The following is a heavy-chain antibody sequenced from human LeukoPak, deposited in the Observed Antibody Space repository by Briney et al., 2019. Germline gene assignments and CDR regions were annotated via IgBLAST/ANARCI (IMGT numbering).Heavy chain of an antibody. Sequence: SVKISCKASGGTFSSYAISWVRQAPGQGLEWMGRIIPIFGTANYAQKFQGRVTITTDESTSTAYMELSSLRSEDTAVYYCARGGGATELDDYWGQGTLVTVSS. CDR1: GGTFSSYA. CDR3: ARGGGATELDDY. CDR2: IIPIFGTA. D-gene: IGHD5-12*01. J-gene: IGHJ4*02. V-gene: IGHV1-69*05.